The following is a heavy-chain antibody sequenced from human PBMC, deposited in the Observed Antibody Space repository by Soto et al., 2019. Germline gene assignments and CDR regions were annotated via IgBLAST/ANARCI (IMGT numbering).Heavy chain of an antibody. Sequence: QVQLVESGGGVVQPGRSLRLSCAASGFTFSSYGMHWVRQAPGKGLEWVAVISYDGSNKYYADSVKGRFTISRDNSKNTLYLQMNSLRAEDTAVYYWAKGGGGIVATIRLDYWGQGTLVTVSS. D-gene: IGHD5-12*01. CDR3: AKGGGGIVATIRLDY. V-gene: IGHV3-30*18. J-gene: IGHJ4*02. CDR1: GFTFSSYG. CDR2: ISYDGSNK.